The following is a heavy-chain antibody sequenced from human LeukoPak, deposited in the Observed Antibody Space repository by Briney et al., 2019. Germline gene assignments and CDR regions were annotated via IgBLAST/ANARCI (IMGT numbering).Heavy chain of an antibody. V-gene: IGHV3-11*01. J-gene: IGHJ4*02. CDR3: ARDSVAVAGTVGY. D-gene: IGHD6-19*01. CDR1: GFTVSNNY. Sequence: GGSLRLSCAASGFTVSNNYMSWIRQAPGKGLEWVSYISSSGSTIYYADSVKGRFTISRDNAKNSLYLQMNSLRAEDTAVYYCARDSVAVAGTVGYWGQGTLVTVSS. CDR2: ISSSGSTI.